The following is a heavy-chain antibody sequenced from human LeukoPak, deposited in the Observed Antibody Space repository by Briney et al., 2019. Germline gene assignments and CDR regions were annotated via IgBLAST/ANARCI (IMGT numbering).Heavy chain of an antibody. CDR1: GYSISSGYR. J-gene: IGHJ5*02. Sequence: SETLSLTCAVSGYSISSGYRWGWIRQPPGKGLEWIGSIYHSGSTYYNPSLKSRVTISVDTSKNQFSLKLSSVTAADTAVYYCARDLGASSAHWFDPWGQGTLVTVSS. V-gene: IGHV4-38-2*02. CDR2: IYHSGST. D-gene: IGHD3-16*01. CDR3: ARDLGASSAHWFDP.